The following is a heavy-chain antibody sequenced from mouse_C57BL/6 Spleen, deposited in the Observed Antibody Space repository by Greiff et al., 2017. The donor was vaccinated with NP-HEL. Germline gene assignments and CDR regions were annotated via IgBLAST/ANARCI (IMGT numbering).Heavy chain of an antibody. V-gene: IGHV1-15*01. CDR3: TSRAYYYGSSTDY. J-gene: IGHJ2*01. CDR2: IDPDTGGT. CDR1: GYTFTDYE. Sequence: VQLQQSGAELVRPGASVTLSCKASGYTFTDYEMHWVTQTPVHGLEWIGAIDPDTGGTAYNQKFKGTAILTADKSSSTAYMELRSLTSEDSAVYYCTSRAYYYGSSTDYWGQGTTRTVSS. D-gene: IGHD1-1*01.